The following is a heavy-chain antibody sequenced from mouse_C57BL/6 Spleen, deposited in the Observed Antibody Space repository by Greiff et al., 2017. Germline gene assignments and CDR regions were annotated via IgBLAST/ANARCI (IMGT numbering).Heavy chain of an antibody. Sequence: QVQLQQSGAELARPGASVKMSCKASGYTFTSYTMHWVKQRPGQGLEWIGYINPSSGYTKYNQKFKDKATLTADKSSRTAYMQLSSLTSDDSAVYYCARNDYDVLDYWGQGTTLTVSS. CDR2: INPSSGYT. D-gene: IGHD2-4*01. CDR3: ARNDYDVLDY. J-gene: IGHJ2*01. CDR1: GYTFTSYT. V-gene: IGHV1-4*01.